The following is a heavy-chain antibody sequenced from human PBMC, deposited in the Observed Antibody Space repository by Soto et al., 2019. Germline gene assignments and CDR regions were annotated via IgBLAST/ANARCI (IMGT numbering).Heavy chain of an antibody. J-gene: IGHJ4*02. CDR3: ARGRYGDY. CDR2: ISAHNGKT. CDR1: GYTFTSYG. D-gene: IGHD1-1*01. Sequence: QVHLVQSGAEVKKPGASVKVSCKGSGYTFTSYGITWVRQAPGQGLEWMGWISAHNGKTNYAQKLQGRVTVTRDTSTSTAYMELRSLRSDDTAMYYCARGRYGDYWGQGALVTVSS. V-gene: IGHV1-18*01.